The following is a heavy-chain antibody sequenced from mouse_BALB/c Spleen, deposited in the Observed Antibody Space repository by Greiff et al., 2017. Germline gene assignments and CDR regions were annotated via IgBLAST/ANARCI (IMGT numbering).Heavy chain of an antibody. V-gene: IGHV5-4*02. J-gene: IGHJ4*01. CDR3: AREGDGRAMDY. CDR1: GFTFSDYY. CDR2: ISDGGSYT. Sequence: EVKLMESGGGLVKPGGSLKLSCAASGFTFSDYYMYWVRQTPEKRLEWVATISDGGSYTYYPDSVKGRFTISRDNAKNNLYLQMSSLKSEDTAMYYCAREGDGRAMDYWGQGTSVTVSS. D-gene: IGHD2-3*01.